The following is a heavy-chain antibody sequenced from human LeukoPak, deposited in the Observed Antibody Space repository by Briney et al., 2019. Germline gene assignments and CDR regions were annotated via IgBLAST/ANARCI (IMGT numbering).Heavy chain of an antibody. V-gene: IGHV4-34*01. CDR2: INHSGST. J-gene: IGHJ4*02. CDR1: GGSFSGYY. D-gene: IGHD5-24*01. Sequence: SETLSLTCAVYGGSFSGYYWSWIRQPPGKGLEWIGEINHSGSTNYNPSLKSRVTISVDTSKNQFSLKLSSVTAADTAVYYCALVEMATIGGWGQGTLVTVSS. CDR3: ALVEMATIGG.